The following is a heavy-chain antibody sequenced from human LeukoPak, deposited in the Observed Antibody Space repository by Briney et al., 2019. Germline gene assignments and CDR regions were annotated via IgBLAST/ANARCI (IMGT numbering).Heavy chain of an antibody. V-gene: IGHV1-2*02. CDR2: INPNSGGT. CDR3: ARPSPGSGSYLISY. J-gene: IGHJ4*02. CDR1: GYTFTGYY. Sequence: ASVKVSCKASGYTFTGYYMHWVRQAPGQGLEWMGWINPNSGGTNYAQKFQGRVTMTSDTSISTAYMELSSLRSDDTAVYYCARPSPGSGSYLISYWGQGTLVTVSS. D-gene: IGHD3-10*01.